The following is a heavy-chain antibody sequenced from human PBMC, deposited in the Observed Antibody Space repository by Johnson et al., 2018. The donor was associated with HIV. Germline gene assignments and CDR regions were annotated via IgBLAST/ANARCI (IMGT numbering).Heavy chain of an antibody. CDR1: GFTFSSNY. J-gene: IGHJ3*02. CDR3: ARAGGYSRDAFDI. V-gene: IGHV3-13*01. D-gene: IGHD5-24*01. Sequence: VQLVESGGGLIQPGGSLRLSCAASGFTFSSNYMSWVRQAPGKGLEWVSVIGTAGDTYYPGSVKGRITISRENAKNSLYLQMNSLRAGATAVYYGARAGGYSRDAFDIWGQGTMVTVSS. CDR2: IGTAGDT.